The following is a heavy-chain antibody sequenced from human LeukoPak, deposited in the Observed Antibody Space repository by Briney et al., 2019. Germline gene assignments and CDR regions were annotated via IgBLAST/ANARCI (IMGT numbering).Heavy chain of an antibody. CDR2: IIPVFGIP. J-gene: IGHJ4*02. D-gene: IGHD3-16*02. CDR1: GDTFNIYA. V-gene: IGHV1-69*13. CDR3: ARSSQPARHTFFDY. Sequence: GASVKVSCKASGDTFNIYAITWVRQAPGQGLEWMGGIIPVFGIPKYAQKFQGRVTITADESTSTGYMEMTSLKFEDTAVYYCARSSQPARHTFFDYWGQGTLVTVSS.